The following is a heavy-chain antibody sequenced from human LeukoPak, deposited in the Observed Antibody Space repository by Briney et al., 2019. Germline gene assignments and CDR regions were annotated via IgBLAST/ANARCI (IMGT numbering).Heavy chain of an antibody. CDR1: GFTFSNAW. J-gene: IGHJ4*02. V-gene: IGHV3-21*01. D-gene: IGHD5-12*01. CDR3: ARDPEVATVFGFDY. CDR2: ISSSSSYI. Sequence: GGSLRLSCAASGFTFSNAWMSWVRQAPGKGLEWVSSISSSSSYIYYADSVKGRFTISRDNAKNSLYLQMNSLRAEDTAVYYCARDPEVATVFGFDYWGQGTLVTVSS.